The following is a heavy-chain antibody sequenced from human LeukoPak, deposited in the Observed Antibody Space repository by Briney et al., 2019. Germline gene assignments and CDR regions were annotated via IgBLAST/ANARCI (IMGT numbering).Heavy chain of an antibody. V-gene: IGHV3-21*01. D-gene: IGHD3-3*01. Sequence: GGSLRLSCAASGFTFSSYSMNWVRQAPGKGLEWVSSISSSSSYIYYADAVKGRFTISSDSAKNSLYLQMNSLRAEDTAVYYCARDRTIFGLDKNYFDYWGQGTLVTVSS. CDR3: ARDRTIFGLDKNYFDY. CDR1: GFTFSSYS. J-gene: IGHJ4*02. CDR2: ISSSSSYI.